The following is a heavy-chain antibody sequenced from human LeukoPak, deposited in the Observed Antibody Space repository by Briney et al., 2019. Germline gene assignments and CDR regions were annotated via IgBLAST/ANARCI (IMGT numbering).Heavy chain of an antibody. V-gene: IGHV3-7*01. D-gene: IGHD3-3*01. CDR2: INEDETER. CDR3: ARARTATYNVFADF. CDR1: GFTFSNYW. J-gene: IGHJ4*02. Sequence: GGSLRLSCVASGFTFSNYWMSWLRQTPGKGLEWVANINEDETERYYVASVEGRFTVSRDNGKNSLYLQMNGLRAEYSAVFYCARARTATYNVFADFWGQGTLVTVSS.